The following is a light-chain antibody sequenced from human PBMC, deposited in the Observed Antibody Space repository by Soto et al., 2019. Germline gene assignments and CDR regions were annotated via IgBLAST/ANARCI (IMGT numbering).Light chain of an antibody. Sequence: QFALTQPASVSGSPGQSIAISCTGTSGDVGGYDYVSWYQQHPDKAPKLMIYEVTKRPSWVSNRFSGSKSGNTASLTISGLQPEDEADYYCSSHTGGSTRVFGSGTKVTVL. J-gene: IGLJ1*01. V-gene: IGLV2-14*01. CDR2: EVT. CDR1: SGDVGGYDY. CDR3: SSHTGGSTRV.